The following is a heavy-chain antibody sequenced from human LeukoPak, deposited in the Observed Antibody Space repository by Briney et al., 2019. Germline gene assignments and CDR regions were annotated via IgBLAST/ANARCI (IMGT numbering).Heavy chain of an antibody. J-gene: IGHJ4*02. CDR3: ARGARGGNSDY. CDR2: IYYSGST. Sequence: SETLSLTCTVSGGSVSSGSYYWSWIRQPPGKGLEWIGYIYYSGSTSYNPSLKSRVTISVDTSKNQFSLKLSSVTAADTAVYYCARGARGGNSDYWGQGTLVTVSS. CDR1: GGSVSSGSYY. V-gene: IGHV4-61*01. D-gene: IGHD2-15*01.